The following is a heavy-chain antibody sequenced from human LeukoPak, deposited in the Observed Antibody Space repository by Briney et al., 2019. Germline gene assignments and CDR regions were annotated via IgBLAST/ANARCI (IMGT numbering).Heavy chain of an antibody. V-gene: IGHV3-64*01. CDR1: GFTFSSYA. CDR3: ARAPREGFSGSYHDY. D-gene: IGHD1-26*01. Sequence: PGGSLRLSCAASGFTFSSYAMHWVCQAPGKGLEYVSAISSNGDNTYYANSVKGRFTISRDNSKSTLYLQMASLRGEDTAVYYCARAPREGFSGSYHDYWGQGTLVTVSS. J-gene: IGHJ4*02. CDR2: ISSNGDNT.